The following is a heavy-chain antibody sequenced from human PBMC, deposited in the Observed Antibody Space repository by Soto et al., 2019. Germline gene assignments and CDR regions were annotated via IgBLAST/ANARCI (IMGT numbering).Heavy chain of an antibody. CDR1: GGSISSYY. Sequence: SETLSLTCTVSGGSISSYYWSWIRQPPGKGLEWIGYIYYSGSTNYNPSLKSRVTISVDTSKNQFSLKLSSVTAADTAVYYCARGKELEGPYYYYYYYMDVWGKGTTVTVSS. CDR2: IYYSGST. D-gene: IGHD1-1*01. J-gene: IGHJ6*03. V-gene: IGHV4-59*01. CDR3: ARGKELEGPYYYYYYYMDV.